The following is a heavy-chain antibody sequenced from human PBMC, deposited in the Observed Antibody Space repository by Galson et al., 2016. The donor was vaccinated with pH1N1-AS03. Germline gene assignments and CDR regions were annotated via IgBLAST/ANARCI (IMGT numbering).Heavy chain of an antibody. CDR1: GGSVSSGVSY. Sequence: LSLTCTVSGGSVSSGVSYCSWIRQPPGKGLEWIGNIHHSGSTKYNPSLTGRVTISVDTSKNQFSLRLSSVTAADTALYYCAGGGGWLTDRWGQGTLVTVSS. D-gene: IGHD6-19*01. V-gene: IGHV4-61*08. J-gene: IGHJ5*02. CDR3: AGGGGWLTDR. CDR2: IHHSGST.